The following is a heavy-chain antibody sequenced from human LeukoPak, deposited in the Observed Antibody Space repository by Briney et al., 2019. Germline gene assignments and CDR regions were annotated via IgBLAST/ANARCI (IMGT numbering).Heavy chain of an antibody. D-gene: IGHD6-13*01. J-gene: IGHJ4*02. CDR3: ARSQSSSLIDY. V-gene: IGHV3-33*01. Sequence: GSLRLSCAASGFSFSAYGVHWVRQAPGKRLEWVAVIWYDGSSKDYADSVKGRFTLSRDNSKNTLYLQMNSLTVEDTAVYYCARSQSSSLIDYWGQGTLVTVSS. CDR2: IWYDGSSK. CDR1: GFSFSAYG.